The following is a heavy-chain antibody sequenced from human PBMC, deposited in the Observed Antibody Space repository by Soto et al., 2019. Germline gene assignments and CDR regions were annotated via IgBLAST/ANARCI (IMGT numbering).Heavy chain of an antibody. CDR2: ISAYNGNT. Sequence: QVQLVQSGAEVKKPGASVKVSCKASGYTCTSYGMSWVRQAPGQGLEWMGWISAYNGNTDYAQKLKGRVTMTTDTSTRTASLELRILRSDDTAVYYCARARGITTCLSELDPWGPGTLVTVSS. CDR1: GYTCTSYG. CDR3: ARARGITTCLSELDP. V-gene: IGHV1-18*01. J-gene: IGHJ5*02. D-gene: IGHD3-10*01.